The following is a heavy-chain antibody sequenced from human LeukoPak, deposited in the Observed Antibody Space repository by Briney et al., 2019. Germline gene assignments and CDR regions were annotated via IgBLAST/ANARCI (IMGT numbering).Heavy chain of an antibody. CDR1: GFTFSSYG. CDR2: IWYDGSNK. CDR3: ARGRFRVAFDI. V-gene: IGHV3-33*01. J-gene: IGHJ3*02. D-gene: IGHD3-3*01. Sequence: GGSLRLSCAASGFTFSSYGMPWVRQAPGKGLEWVAVIWYDGSNKYYADSVKGRFTISRDNSKNTLYLQMNSLRAEDTAVYYCARGRFRVAFDIWGQGTMVTVSS.